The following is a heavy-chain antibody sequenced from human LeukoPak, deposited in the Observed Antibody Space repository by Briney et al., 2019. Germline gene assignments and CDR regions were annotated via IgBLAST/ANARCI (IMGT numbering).Heavy chain of an antibody. V-gene: IGHV3-7*03. CDR3: TTAYRLGSCSGDSCYRDY. D-gene: IGHD2-15*01. CDR2: IKKDGSEK. Sequence: PGGSLRLSCAASGFTFSNNWMTWVRQAPGKGLEWVASIKKDGSEKYYVDFVKGRFTISRDNPQNSLYLQMNSLETEDTAVYYCTTAYRLGSCSGDSCYRDYWGQGTLVTVSS. CDR1: GFTFSNNW. J-gene: IGHJ4*02.